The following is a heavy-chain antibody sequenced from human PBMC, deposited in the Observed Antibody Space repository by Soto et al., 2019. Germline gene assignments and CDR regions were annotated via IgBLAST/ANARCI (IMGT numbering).Heavy chain of an antibody. D-gene: IGHD5-12*01. CDR3: AKALYSGYDDAFDI. V-gene: IGHV3-23*01. CDR1: GFSFEIYW. J-gene: IGHJ3*02. CDR2: ISGSGGST. Sequence: PGGSLRLSCAASGFSFEIYWMGWVRQAPGKGLEWVSAISGSGGSTYYADSVKGRFTISRDNSKDTLYLQMNSLRAEDTAVYYCAKALYSGYDDAFDIWGQGTMVTVSS.